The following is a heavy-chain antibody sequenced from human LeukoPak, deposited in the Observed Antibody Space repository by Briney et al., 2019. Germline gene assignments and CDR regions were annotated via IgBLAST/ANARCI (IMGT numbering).Heavy chain of an antibody. Sequence: ASVKVSCKASGYTFTCYGISWVRQAPGQGLEWMGWISAYNGNTNYAQKLQGRVTMTTDTSTSTAYMELRSLRSDDTAVYYCARGQLRMITFGGVTGAFDIWGQGTMVTVSS. CDR2: ISAYNGNT. CDR3: ARGQLRMITFGGVTGAFDI. D-gene: IGHD3-16*01. V-gene: IGHV1-18*01. J-gene: IGHJ3*02. CDR1: GYTFTCYG.